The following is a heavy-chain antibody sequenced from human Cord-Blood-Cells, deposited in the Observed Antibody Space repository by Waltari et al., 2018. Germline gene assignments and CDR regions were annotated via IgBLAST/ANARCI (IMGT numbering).Heavy chain of an antibody. D-gene: IGHD1-26*01. J-gene: IGHJ4*02. CDR1: GYTFTSYG. V-gene: IGHV1-18*01. CDR3: ARESYRQPLDY. CDR2: ISAYNGNT. Sequence: GGEGKKRGGAVKVSCKASGYTFTSYGISWVRQAPGQGLEWMGWISAYNGNTNYAQKLQGRVTMTTDTSTSTAYMELRSLRSDDTAVYYCARESYRQPLDYWGQGTLVTVSS.